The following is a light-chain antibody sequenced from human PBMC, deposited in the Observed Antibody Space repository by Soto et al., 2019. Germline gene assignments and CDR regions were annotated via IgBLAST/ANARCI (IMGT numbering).Light chain of an antibody. V-gene: IGLV1-51*01. CDR3: GTWDSSLSAVV. CDR1: SSNSGSNF. CDR2: DND. Sequence: QSVLTQPPSVSAAPGQKVTISCSGSSSNSGSNFGSWYQQLPGTAPKLLIYDNDKRPSGIPDRFSGSKSGTSATLGITGLQTGDEDDYYCGTWDSSLSAVVFGGGTKLTVL. J-gene: IGLJ2*01.